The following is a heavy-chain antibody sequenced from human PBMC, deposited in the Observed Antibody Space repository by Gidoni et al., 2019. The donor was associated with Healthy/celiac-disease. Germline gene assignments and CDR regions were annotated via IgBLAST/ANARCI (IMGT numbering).Heavy chain of an antibody. D-gene: IGHD6-6*01. Sequence: QVQLQESGPGLVKPSETLSLTCTVSGGPISRYYWSWSRQPPGKGLEWIGYIYYSGSTNYNPSLKSRVTISVDTSKNQFSLKLSSVTAADTAVYDCARGTTRPHYYYGMDVWGQGTTVTVSS. J-gene: IGHJ6*02. CDR1: GGPISRYY. V-gene: IGHV4-59*01. CDR2: IYYSGST. CDR3: ARGTTRPHYYYGMDV.